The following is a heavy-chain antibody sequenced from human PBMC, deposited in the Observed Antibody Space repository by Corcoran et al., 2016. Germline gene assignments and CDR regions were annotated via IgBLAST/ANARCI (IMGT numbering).Heavy chain of an antibody. V-gene: IGHV1-18*01. D-gene: IGHD1-26*01. J-gene: IGHJ4*02. CDR2: ISAYNGNK. Sequence: QVQLVQSGAEVKKPGASVKVSCMASGYTFTSYGISWVRQAPGQGLEWMGWISAYNGNKNYAQKLQGRVTMTTDTSTSTAYMELRSLRSDDTAVYYCARDVPLGVGATRDIDYWGQGTLVTVSS. CDR3: ARDVPLGVGATRDIDY. CDR1: GYTFTSYG.